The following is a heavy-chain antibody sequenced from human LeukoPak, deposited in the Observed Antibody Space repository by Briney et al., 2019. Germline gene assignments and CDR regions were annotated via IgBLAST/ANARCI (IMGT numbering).Heavy chain of an antibody. V-gene: IGHV4-30-4*07. CDR2: IYYSGGT. CDR3: ARESYGSGSYYYYYYYMDV. D-gene: IGHD3-10*01. J-gene: IGHJ6*03. Sequence: SETLSLTCTVSGGSISSGGYSWSWIRQPPGKGLEWIGYIYYSGGTYYNPSLKSRVTISVDTSKNQFSLKLSSVTAADTAVYYCARESYGSGSYYYYYYYMDVWGKGTTVTVSS. CDR1: GGSISSGGYS.